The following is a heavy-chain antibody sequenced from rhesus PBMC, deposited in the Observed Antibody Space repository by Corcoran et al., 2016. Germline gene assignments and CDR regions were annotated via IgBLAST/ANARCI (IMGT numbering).Heavy chain of an antibody. Sequence: EVQLVESGGGLAKPGGSLRLSCAASGFTFSSYWLNWVRPAPGKGLEWVSAINSGGGSTDSADSVKGRFTISRDNSKTPLSLQMNSLRAEDTAVYYCAKDSVGGLDSWGQGVVVTVSS. CDR2: INSGGGST. CDR1: GFTFSSYW. J-gene: IGHJ6*01. D-gene: IGHD6-37*01. CDR3: AKDSVGGLDS. V-gene: IGHV3S25*01.